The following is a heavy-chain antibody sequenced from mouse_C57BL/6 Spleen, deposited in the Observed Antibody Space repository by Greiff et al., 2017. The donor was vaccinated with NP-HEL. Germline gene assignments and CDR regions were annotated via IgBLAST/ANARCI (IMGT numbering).Heavy chain of an antibody. CDR1: GFTFSDYG. J-gene: IGHJ1*03. D-gene: IGHD1-1*01. V-gene: IGHV5-17*01. CDR2: ISSGSSTI. CDR3: ANYYGSSSYWYFDV. Sequence: EVQGVESGGGLVKPGGSLKLSCAASGFTFSDYGMHWVRQAPEKGLEWVAYISSGSSTIYYADTVKGRFTISRDNAKNTLFLQMTSLRSKDTAMYYCANYYGSSSYWYFDVWGTGTTVTVSS.